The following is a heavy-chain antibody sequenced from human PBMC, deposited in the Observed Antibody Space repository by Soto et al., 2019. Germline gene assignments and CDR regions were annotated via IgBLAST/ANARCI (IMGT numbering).Heavy chain of an antibody. CDR3: AKDPQGWLRPRGHYFDY. D-gene: IGHD5-12*01. CDR2: ISGSGGST. V-gene: IGHV3-23*01. J-gene: IGHJ4*02. Sequence: EVQLLESGGGLVQPGGSLRLSCAASGFTFSSYAMSWVRQAPGKGLEWVSAISGSGGSTYYADTVKGRFTISRDNSKNTLYLQMNSLRAEDTAVYYCAKDPQGWLRPRGHYFDYWGQGPLVTVSS. CDR1: GFTFSSYA.